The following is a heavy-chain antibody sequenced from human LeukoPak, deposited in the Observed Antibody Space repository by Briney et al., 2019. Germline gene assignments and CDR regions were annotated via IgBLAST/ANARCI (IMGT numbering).Heavy chain of an antibody. CDR1: GFTFSSYA. V-gene: IGHV3-23*01. CDR2: ISGSGGST. CDR3: AKEAGYCSSTSCYRRYYFDY. J-gene: IGHJ4*02. Sequence: PGGSLRLSCAASGFTFSSYAMSWVRQAPGKGLEWVSGISGSGGSTYYADSVKGRFTISRDNSKNTLYLQMNSLRAEDTAIYYCAKEAGYCSSTSCYRRYYFDYWGQGTLVTVSS. D-gene: IGHD2-2*01.